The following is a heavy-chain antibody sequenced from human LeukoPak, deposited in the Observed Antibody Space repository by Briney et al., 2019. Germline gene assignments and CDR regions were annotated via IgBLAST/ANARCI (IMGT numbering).Heavy chain of an antibody. V-gene: IGHV1-69*05. CDR2: IIPIFGTA. D-gene: IGHD4-17*01. J-gene: IGHJ4*02. Sequence: SVKVSCKASGGTFSSYAISWVRQAPGQGLEWRGRIIPIFGTANYAQKFQGRVTITTDESTSTAYMELSSLRSEDTAVYYCARENTVTPYYFDYWGQGTLVTVSS. CDR3: ARENTVTPYYFDY. CDR1: GGTFSSYA.